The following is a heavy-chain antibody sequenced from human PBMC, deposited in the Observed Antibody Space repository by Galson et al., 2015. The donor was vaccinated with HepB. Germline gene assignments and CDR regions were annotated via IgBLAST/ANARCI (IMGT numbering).Heavy chain of an antibody. J-gene: IGHJ4*02. D-gene: IGHD2-2*02. V-gene: IGHV3-30*03. Sequence: SLRLSCAASGFTFNSHGLHWVRQTPGKGLEWVAVVSYDGRNKSYVDSVKGRFNVSRDNSKNTLYLQMNSLRAEDTAVYYCARDGYCSSTSCYTSLDYWGQGALVTVSS. CDR3: ARDGYCSSTSCYTSLDY. CDR2: VSYDGRNK. CDR1: GFTFNSHG.